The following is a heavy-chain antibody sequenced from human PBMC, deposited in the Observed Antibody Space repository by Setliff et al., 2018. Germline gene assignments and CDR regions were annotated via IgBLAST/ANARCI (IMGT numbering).Heavy chain of an antibody. CDR1: GGSISSNY. CDR2: IYTSGST. J-gene: IGHJ3*02. CDR3: VRVEAGYCSSTSCYVVGAFDI. D-gene: IGHD2-2*03. Sequence: SETLSLTCTVSGGSISSNYWSWVRQPPGKGLEWIGYIYTSGSTNYNPSLKSRGTISVDTSRNQFSLKLSSVTAADTAVYYCVRVEAGYCSSTSCYVVGAFDIWGQGTVVTVS. V-gene: IGHV4-4*08.